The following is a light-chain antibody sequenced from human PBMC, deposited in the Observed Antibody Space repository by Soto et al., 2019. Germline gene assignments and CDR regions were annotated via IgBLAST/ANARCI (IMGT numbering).Light chain of an antibody. CDR1: QSISNY. CDR2: AAS. V-gene: IGKV1-39*01. Sequence: DIQMTQSPSSLSASVGDRVTITCRASQSISNYLSWYQQIPGQAPKLLIYAASTLRSGVSSRFSRSGSGIDVPLTISSLQPEDFATYYFQQSYSTPWTFGQGTKVEI. J-gene: IGKJ1*01. CDR3: QQSYSTPWT.